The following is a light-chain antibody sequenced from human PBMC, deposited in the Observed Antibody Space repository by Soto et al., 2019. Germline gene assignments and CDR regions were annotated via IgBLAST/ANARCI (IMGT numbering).Light chain of an antibody. CDR1: QSVPRNY. V-gene: IGKV3-20*01. CDR2: GTS. CDR3: QQYGRSIT. J-gene: IGKJ5*01. Sequence: EIELTQSPGTLSLSPGERATLSCRASQSVPRNYLAWYQQKPGQAPRLLIYGTSSRATGIPDRFSGSGSGTDFTLTISRLEPEDFAVFYCQQYGRSITFGQGTRLEIK.